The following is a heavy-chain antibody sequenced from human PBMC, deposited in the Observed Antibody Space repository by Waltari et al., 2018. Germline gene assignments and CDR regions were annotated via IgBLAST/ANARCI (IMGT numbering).Heavy chain of an antibody. CDR3: VRDRLDYDTSGSNYCVYMDV. Sequence: QVQLQESGPGLVKPSETLSLTCTVSGGSIGNYYWSWIRQPPGQGLEWVGDIDYIGSTNYNRSLKLVLIISVDTSKNQFSWKLRVVTAADTVVYYGVRDRLDYDTSGSNYCVYMDVWGKGTTVTVSS. CDR2: IDYIGST. D-gene: IGHD4-17*01. J-gene: IGHJ6*03. V-gene: IGHV4-59*01. CDR1: GGSIGNYY.